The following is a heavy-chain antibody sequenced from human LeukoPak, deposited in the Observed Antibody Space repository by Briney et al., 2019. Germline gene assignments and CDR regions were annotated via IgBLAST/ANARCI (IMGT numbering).Heavy chain of an antibody. Sequence: SETLSLTCTVSGGSISSSSYYWGWICQPPGKGLEWIGSIYYSGSTYYNPSLKSRVTISVDTSKNQFSLKLSSVTAADTAVYYCARESWKDSGYDFGPVFDYWGQGTLVTVSS. CDR3: ARESWKDSGYDFGPVFDY. CDR1: GGSISSSSYY. J-gene: IGHJ4*02. CDR2: IYYSGST. D-gene: IGHD5-12*01. V-gene: IGHV4-39*07.